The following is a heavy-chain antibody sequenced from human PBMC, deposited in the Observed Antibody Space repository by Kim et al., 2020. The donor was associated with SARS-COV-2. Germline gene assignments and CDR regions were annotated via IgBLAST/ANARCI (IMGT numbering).Heavy chain of an antibody. V-gene: IGHV7-4-1*02. D-gene: IGHD3-16*01. J-gene: IGHJ5*02. CDR2: NP. Sequence: NPTYAQGFTGRFVLSLDTSVSTAYLQISSLKAEDTAVYYCAEGLGNWFAHWGQGTLVTVSS. CDR3: AEGLGNWFAH.